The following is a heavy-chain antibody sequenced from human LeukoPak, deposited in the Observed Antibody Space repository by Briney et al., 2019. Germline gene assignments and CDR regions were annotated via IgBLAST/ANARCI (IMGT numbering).Heavy chain of an antibody. V-gene: IGHV1-3*04. CDR3: ARRLGRSFDY. Sequence: GASVKVSCKASGYTFINHAIHWVRQAPGQRLEWMGWINIGNGNTKYSQNFQGRLTISRDTSATTAYTDLSSLRSEDTAVFYCARRLGRSFDYWGQGTLVTVSS. CDR2: INIGNGNT. D-gene: IGHD2-21*01. CDR1: GYTFINHA. J-gene: IGHJ4*02.